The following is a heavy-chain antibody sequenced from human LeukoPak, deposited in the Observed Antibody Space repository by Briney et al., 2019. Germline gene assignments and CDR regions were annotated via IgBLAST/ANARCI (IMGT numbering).Heavy chain of an antibody. J-gene: IGHJ6*03. CDR2: MNPNSGNT. V-gene: IGHV1-8*03. CDR3: ARAPSLGIAARFYYYYYMDV. CDR1: GYTFTSYD. D-gene: IGHD6-6*01. Sequence: ASVKVSCKASGYTFTSYDINWVRQATGQGLEWMGWMNPNSGNTGYAQKFQGRVTITRNTSISTAYMELSSLRSEDTAVYYCARAPSLGIAARFYYYYYMDVRGKGTTVTVSS.